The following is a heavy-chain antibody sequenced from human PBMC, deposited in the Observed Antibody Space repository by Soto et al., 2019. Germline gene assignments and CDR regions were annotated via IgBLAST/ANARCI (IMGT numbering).Heavy chain of an antibody. J-gene: IGHJ5*02. CDR1: GDSVSSNIAA. CDR3: ASISAWYHNWFDP. Sequence: SQTFSLTCDISGDSVSSNIAAWNWIRQSPSRGLEWLGRTCYRSKWNNDFAASVKSRLSIHPDTYKHQFSLQLHSVTHEDVGVYYCASISAWYHNWFDPWGQGTLVTV. V-gene: IGHV6-1*01. D-gene: IGHD6-19*01. CDR2: TCYRSKWNN.